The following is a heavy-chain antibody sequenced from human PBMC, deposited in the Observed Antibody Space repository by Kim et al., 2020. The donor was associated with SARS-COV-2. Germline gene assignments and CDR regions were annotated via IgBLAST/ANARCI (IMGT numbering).Heavy chain of an antibody. Sequence: GGSLRLSCAASGFTFSNYWMHWVRQAPGKGLVWVSRINSGGSGTNYADSVRGRFTISRDNAKSTLYLQLNSLSAEDTAVYYCARGGDTYSGYGMGVWGQGTTVTVSS. J-gene: IGHJ6*02. D-gene: IGHD2-15*01. CDR3: ARGGDTYSGYGMGV. CDR1: GFTFSNYW. CDR2: INSGGSGT. V-gene: IGHV3-74*01.